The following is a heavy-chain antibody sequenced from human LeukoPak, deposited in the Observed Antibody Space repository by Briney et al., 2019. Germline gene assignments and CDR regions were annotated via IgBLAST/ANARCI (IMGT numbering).Heavy chain of an antibody. V-gene: IGHV3-21*01. D-gene: IGHD1-26*01. Sequence: PGGSLRRSCAASGFTFSSYSMNWVRQAPGQGLEWVSSISSSSSYIYYADSVKGRFTISRANAKNSLYLEMNSLGAEDTAVYYCARFPWELPDWYWGQGTLVTVSS. CDR3: ARFPWELPDWY. CDR1: GFTFSSYS. J-gene: IGHJ4*02. CDR2: ISSSSSYI.